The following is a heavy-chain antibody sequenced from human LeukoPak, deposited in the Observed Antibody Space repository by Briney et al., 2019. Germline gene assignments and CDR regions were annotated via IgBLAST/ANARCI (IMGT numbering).Heavy chain of an antibody. CDR2: IYHSGST. CDR1: GGSISSSSYF. CDR3: ARVRTDGYRTWYFDL. V-gene: IGHV4-39*07. Sequence: SETLSLTCSVFGGSISSSSYFWGWIRQPPGKGLEWIGYIYHSGSTYYNPSLKGRVTISVDRSKNQFSLKLSSVTAADTAVYYCARVRTDGYRTWYFDLWGRGTLVTVSS. D-gene: IGHD2-8*01. J-gene: IGHJ2*01.